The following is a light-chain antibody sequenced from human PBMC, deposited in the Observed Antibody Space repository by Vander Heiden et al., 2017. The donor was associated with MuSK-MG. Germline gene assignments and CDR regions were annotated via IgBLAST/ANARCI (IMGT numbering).Light chain of an antibody. CDR1: QSVSSSY. Sequence: DIVLAQSPGTLSLSPGESATLSCRASQSVSSSYLAWYQQKPGQAPRLLIYAASSRATGIPDRFSGSGSWTDVTLTISRLEPEDFAVYYCQQYGSSRASGLTFGGGTKVEIK. J-gene: IGKJ4*01. CDR3: QQYGSSRASGLT. CDR2: AAS. V-gene: IGKV3-20*01.